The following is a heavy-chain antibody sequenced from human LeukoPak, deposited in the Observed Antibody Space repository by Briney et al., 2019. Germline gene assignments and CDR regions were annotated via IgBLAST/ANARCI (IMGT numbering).Heavy chain of an antibody. J-gene: IGHJ6*03. CDR3: ARSRELTYYYMDV. Sequence: SVKVSCKASGGTFISYAISWVRQAPGQGLEWMGRIIPIFGTANYAQKFQGRVTITTDESTSTAYMELSSLRSEDTAVYYCARSRELTYYYMDVWGKGTTVTVSS. CDR2: IIPIFGTA. V-gene: IGHV1-69*05. CDR1: GGTFISYA. D-gene: IGHD1-26*01.